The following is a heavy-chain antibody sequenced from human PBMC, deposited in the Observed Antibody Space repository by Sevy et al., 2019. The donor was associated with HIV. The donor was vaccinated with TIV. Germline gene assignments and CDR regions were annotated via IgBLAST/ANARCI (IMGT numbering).Heavy chain of an antibody. CDR1: GYTLNEFA. Sequence: ASGKVSCEISGYTLNEFAMHWVRQAPGKGLQWMGTFDPEDGETIYAQKFQGRFAMTEDPSTSTAYMELSSLRSEDTAVYYCAITREYYSDNSGYFDYWGQGTLVTVSS. V-gene: IGHV1-24*01. CDR2: FDPEDGET. CDR3: AITREYYSDNSGYFDY. D-gene: IGHD3-22*01. J-gene: IGHJ4*02.